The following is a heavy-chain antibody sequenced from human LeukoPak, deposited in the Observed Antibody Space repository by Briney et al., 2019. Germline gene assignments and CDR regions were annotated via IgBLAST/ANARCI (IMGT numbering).Heavy chain of an antibody. J-gene: IGHJ4*02. CDR1: GGTFSSYA. D-gene: IGHD3-9*01. CDR3: ARGSPLRYFDWLCDY. Sequence: SVKVSCKASGGTFSSYAISWVRQAPGQGLEWMGGIIPIFGTANYTQKFQGRVTITADESTSTAYMELSSLRSEDTAVYYCARGSPLRYFDWLCDYWGQGTLVTVSS. V-gene: IGHV1-69*13. CDR2: IIPIFGTA.